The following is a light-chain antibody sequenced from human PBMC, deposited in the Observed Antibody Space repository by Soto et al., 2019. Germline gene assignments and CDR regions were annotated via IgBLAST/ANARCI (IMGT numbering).Light chain of an antibody. V-gene: IGLV2-14*01. J-gene: IGLJ3*02. CDR3: SSFSIISTLL. CDR1: ISDVGGYNY. CDR2: GVT. Sequence: QSALTQPASVSGSPGQSITISCTGTISDVGGYNYVSWYQHHPGKAPQLLIYGVTNRPSGVSSRFSGSKSGSTASLTISGLQAEDEADYYCSSFSIISTLLFGGGTKLTVL.